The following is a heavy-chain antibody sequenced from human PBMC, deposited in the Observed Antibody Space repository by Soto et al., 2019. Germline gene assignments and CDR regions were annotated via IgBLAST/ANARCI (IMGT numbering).Heavy chain of an antibody. J-gene: IGHJ4*02. Sequence: LRLSCTASGFTFSNYWMHWVRQAPGKGLVWVSEIDSFGSTTTYTDSVRGRFTISRDNPKNTLYLQMNSLRVEDTAVYFCASLSAPSDYWGPGTLVTVSS. D-gene: IGHD3-3*01. CDR2: IDSFGSTT. CDR3: ASLSAPSDY. CDR1: GFTFSNYW. V-gene: IGHV3-74*01.